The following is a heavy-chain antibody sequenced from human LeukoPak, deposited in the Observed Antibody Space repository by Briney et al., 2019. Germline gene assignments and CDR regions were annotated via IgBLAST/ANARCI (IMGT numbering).Heavy chain of an antibody. D-gene: IGHD5-24*01. J-gene: IGHJ4*02. CDR3: ARDFTATK. CDR2: ISSSSSYI. Sequence: GGSLRLSCAASGFTFSSYSMNWVRQAPGKGLEWVSSISSSSSYIYYADSVKGRFTVSRDNAKNSVYLQMNSLRVEDTAVYFCARDFTATKWGQGTLVTVSS. V-gene: IGHV3-21*01. CDR1: GFTFSSYS.